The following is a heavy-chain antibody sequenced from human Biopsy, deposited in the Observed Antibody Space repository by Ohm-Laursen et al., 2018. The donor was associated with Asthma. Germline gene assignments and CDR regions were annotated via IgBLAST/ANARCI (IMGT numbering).Heavy chain of an antibody. V-gene: IGHV3-30*18. D-gene: IGHD5-12*01. CDR3: AKRRGYSGHDNDY. J-gene: IGHJ4*02. CDR1: GFRFSDYG. Sequence: SLRLSCSASGFRFSDYGMNWVRQAPGKGLEWVAVISYDGNHKFYEDSVKGRFTISRDNSKNTLYLQMNSLRTEDTAVYYCAKRRGYSGHDNDYWGQGTLVIVSS. CDR2: ISYDGNHK.